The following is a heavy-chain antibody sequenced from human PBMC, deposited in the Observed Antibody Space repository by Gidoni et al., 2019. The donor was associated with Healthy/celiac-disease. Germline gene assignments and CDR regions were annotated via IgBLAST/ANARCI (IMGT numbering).Heavy chain of an antibody. CDR2: INPNSGGT. CDR3: ARDGSGWYTDVFDI. Sequence: QVQRVQSGAEVKKPGDSVKVSCKASGYTVTGYSMHWVRQAPGQGLEGMGWINPNSGGTTYAQKFQGWVTMTRDTSISTAYMELSRLRSDDTAVYYCARDGSGWYTDVFDIWGQGTMVTVSS. CDR1: GYTVTGYS. J-gene: IGHJ3*02. D-gene: IGHD6-19*01. V-gene: IGHV1-2*04.